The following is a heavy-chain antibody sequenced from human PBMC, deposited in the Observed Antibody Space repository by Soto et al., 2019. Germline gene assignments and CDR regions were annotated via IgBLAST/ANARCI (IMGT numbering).Heavy chain of an antibody. D-gene: IGHD1-26*01. J-gene: IGHJ4*02. Sequence: QVQLQESGPRLVKPSGTLSLTCTVSGGSITNRNWWSWVRLPPATGLAWLGDIYHAGSTKYNPSLERRVTMSVYTSNNQVALPLTSVPAADTAVYFCARGPPIVGNTTPLDSWGQGTLVTVS. CDR2: IYHAGST. V-gene: IGHV4-4*02. CDR1: GGSITNRNW. CDR3: ARGPPIVGNTTPLDS.